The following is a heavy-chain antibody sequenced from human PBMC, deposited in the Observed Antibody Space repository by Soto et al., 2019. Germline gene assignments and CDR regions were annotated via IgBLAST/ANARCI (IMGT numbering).Heavy chain of an antibody. Sequence: VQLVESGGGVVQPGRSLRLSCAASGFTFSDYAMHWVRQAPGKGLEWVAVVFHDGRNTHYADSVKGRFTISRDSYKNTVSLEMTSLRAEDTAVYYCAKGGRQWLVTSDFNYWGQGALVTVSS. V-gene: IGHV3-30*18. J-gene: IGHJ4*02. CDR1: GFTFSDYA. CDR3: AKGGRQWLVTSDFNY. D-gene: IGHD6-19*01. CDR2: VFHDGRNT.